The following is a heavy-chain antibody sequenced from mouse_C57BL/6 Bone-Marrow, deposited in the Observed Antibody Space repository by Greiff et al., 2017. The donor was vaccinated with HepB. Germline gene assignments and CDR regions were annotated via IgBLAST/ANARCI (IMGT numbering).Heavy chain of an antibody. CDR1: GFTFSSYT. V-gene: IGHV5-9*01. CDR3: ERSYLDYYDMDY. J-gene: IGHJ4*01. CDR2: ISGGGGNT. Sequence: EVQGVEPGGGLVKPGGSLKLSCAASGFTFSSYTMSWVRQTPEKRLEWVATISGGGGNTYYPDSVKGRFTIARDNAKNTLYLQMSSLRSEDTALYDCERSYLDYYDMDYWGKGTSVTVAS. D-gene: IGHD2-10*01.